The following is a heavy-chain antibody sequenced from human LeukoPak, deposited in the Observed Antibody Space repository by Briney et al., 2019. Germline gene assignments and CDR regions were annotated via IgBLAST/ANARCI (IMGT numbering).Heavy chain of an antibody. CDR3: ARVVYCSSTSCSYYGMDV. Sequence: PSETLSLTCAVYGGSFSGYYWNWIRQPPGKGLEWIGEINHSGSTNYNPSLKSRVTISVDTSKNQFSLKLSSVTAADTAVYYCARVVYCSSTSCSYYGMDVWGKGTTVTVSS. CDR2: INHSGST. CDR1: GGSFSGYY. J-gene: IGHJ6*04. V-gene: IGHV4-34*01. D-gene: IGHD2-2*01.